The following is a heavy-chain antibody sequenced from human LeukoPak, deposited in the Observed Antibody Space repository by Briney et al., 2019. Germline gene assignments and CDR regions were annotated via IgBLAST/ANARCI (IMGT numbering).Heavy chain of an antibody. D-gene: IGHD6-13*01. Sequence: GGSLRLSCAASGFTFSDYYMSWLRQAPGKGLEWVSYISGGGTTIYYADSVKGRFTISRDKAKNSLYLQMNSLRAEDTAVYYCARDHPSPRIPPAEWGQGTLVTVSS. CDR3: ARDHPSPRIPPAE. CDR1: GFTFSDYY. CDR2: ISGGGTTI. J-gene: IGHJ4*02. V-gene: IGHV3-11*01.